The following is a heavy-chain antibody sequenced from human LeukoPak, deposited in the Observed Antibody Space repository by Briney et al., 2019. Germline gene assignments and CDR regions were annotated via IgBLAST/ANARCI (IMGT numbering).Heavy chain of an antibody. Sequence: SETLSLTCTVSGGSISSYYWSWIRQPAGKGLEWIGRIYTSGSTNYNPSLKSRVTMSVDTSKNQFSLKLSSVTAADTAVYYCARDPSDFWSGGRYYFDYWGQGTLVTVSS. CDR3: ARDPSDFWSGGRYYFDY. CDR1: GGSISSYY. J-gene: IGHJ4*02. CDR2: IYTSGST. V-gene: IGHV4-4*07. D-gene: IGHD3-3*01.